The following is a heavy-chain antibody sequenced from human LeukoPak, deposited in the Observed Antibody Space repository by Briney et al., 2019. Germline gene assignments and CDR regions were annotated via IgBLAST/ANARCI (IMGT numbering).Heavy chain of an antibody. Sequence: HPGGSLRLSCAASGFTFSSYSMNWVRQAPGKGLEWLSYISSTSSAIYYADSLKGRFTISGDNAKNSLYLQIDSLGAEDTAVYYCARVIGSYGDSAYWGQGTLVTVSS. CDR2: ISSTSSAI. D-gene: IGHD3-16*01. V-gene: IGHV3-48*04. CDR3: ARVIGSYGDSAY. J-gene: IGHJ4*02. CDR1: GFTFSSYS.